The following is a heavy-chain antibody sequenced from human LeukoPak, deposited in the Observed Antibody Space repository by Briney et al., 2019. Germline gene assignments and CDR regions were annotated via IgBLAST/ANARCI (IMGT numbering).Heavy chain of an antibody. J-gene: IGHJ3*02. V-gene: IGHV1-8*01. D-gene: IGHD3-22*01. CDR2: MNPNSGNT. Sequence: ASVKVSCKASGYTFTSYDINWVRQATGQGLEWMGWMNPNSGNTGYAQKFQGRVTMTRNTSISTAYMELSSLRSEDTAVYYCARGGYYDSSGYPGIHDAFDIWGQGTMVTVSS. CDR1: GYTFTSYD. CDR3: ARGGYYDSSGYPGIHDAFDI.